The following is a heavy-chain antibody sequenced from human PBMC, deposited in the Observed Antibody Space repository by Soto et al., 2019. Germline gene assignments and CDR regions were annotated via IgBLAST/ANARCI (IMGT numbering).Heavy chain of an antibody. CDR1: GCSISSYY. V-gene: IGHV4-59*01. CDR3: ARETTYYDFWSGYYIGNNWFDP. D-gene: IGHD3-3*01. Sequence: PSETLSLTCTVSGCSISSYYWSWIRQPPGKGLEWIGYIYYSGSTNYNPSLKSRVTISVDTSKNQFSLKLSSVTAADTAVYYCARETTYYDFWSGYYIGNNWFDPWGQGTLVTVSS. CDR2: IYYSGST. J-gene: IGHJ5*02.